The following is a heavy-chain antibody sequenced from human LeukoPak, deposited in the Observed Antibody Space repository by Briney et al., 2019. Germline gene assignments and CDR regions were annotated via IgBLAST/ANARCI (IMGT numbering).Heavy chain of an antibody. V-gene: IGHV1-8*01. CDR2: MNPNSGNT. Sequence: ASVKVSCKASGYTFTGYDINWVRQATGQGLEWMGWMNPNSGNTGYAQKFQGRVTMTRNTSISTAYMELNSLRSEDTAVYYCARGLMAEWLFNYWGQGTLVTVSS. J-gene: IGHJ4*02. D-gene: IGHD3-3*01. CDR1: GYTFTGYD. CDR3: ARGLMAEWLFNY.